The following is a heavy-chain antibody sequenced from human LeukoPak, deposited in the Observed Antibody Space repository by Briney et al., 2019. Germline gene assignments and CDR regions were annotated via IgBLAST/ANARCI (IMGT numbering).Heavy chain of an antibody. Sequence: SETLSLTCTVSGGSISSYYWSWIRQPPGKGLEWIGYIYYSGSTNYNSSLKSRVTISVDTSKNQFSLKLSSVTAADTAVYYCARTVWFGESLNWFDPWGQGTLVTVSS. V-gene: IGHV4-59*01. CDR1: GGSISSYY. CDR2: IYYSGST. J-gene: IGHJ5*02. CDR3: ARTVWFGESLNWFDP. D-gene: IGHD3-10*01.